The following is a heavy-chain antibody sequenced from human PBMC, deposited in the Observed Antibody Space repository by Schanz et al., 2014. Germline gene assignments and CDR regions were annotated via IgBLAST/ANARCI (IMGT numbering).Heavy chain of an antibody. Sequence: DVQLVESGGTLVRPGGSLRLSCAASGFNFSSHWMSWVRQAPGKGLEWVANMNQDGSVKNYVDSVKGRFTISRDNAKNSLYLQMNSLRAEDTAVYYCARDKGGLIPFDYWGQGTLVAVSS. D-gene: IGHD2-15*01. CDR2: MNQDGSVK. CDR3: ARDKGGLIPFDY. CDR1: GFNFSSHW. J-gene: IGHJ4*02. V-gene: IGHV3-7*01.